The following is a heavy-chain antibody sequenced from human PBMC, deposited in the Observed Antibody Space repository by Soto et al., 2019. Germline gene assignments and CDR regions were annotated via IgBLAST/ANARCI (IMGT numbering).Heavy chain of an antibody. CDR2: INPNSGGT. CDR1: GYTFSDYY. Sequence: QVQLVQYGAEVRKPGASLKVSFKASGYTFSDYYIHWVRQAPGQGLEWMGWINPNSGGTKYAPKFQGGVTMTRDTSITTAYMELSRLRSGDTAVYYCAREPATAKPEGVDFWGQGTLVTVSS. CDR3: AREPATAKPEGVDF. D-gene: IGHD1-1*01. J-gene: IGHJ4*02. V-gene: IGHV1-2*02.